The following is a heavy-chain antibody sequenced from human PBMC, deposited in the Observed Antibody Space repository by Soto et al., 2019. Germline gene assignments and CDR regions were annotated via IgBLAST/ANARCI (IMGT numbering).Heavy chain of an antibody. J-gene: IGHJ6*02. CDR2: IRSKAYGGTT. CDR1: GFTFGDYA. D-gene: IGHD2-21*01. CDR3: TRDPLSPWTTPVVYYYYGMDV. V-gene: IGHV3-49*03. Sequence: PGGSLRLSCTASGFTFGDYAMSWFRRAPGKGLEWVGFIRSKAYGGTTEYAASVKGRFTISRDDSKSIAYLQMNSLKTEDTAVYYCTRDPLSPWTTPVVYYYYGMDVWGQGTTVTVSS.